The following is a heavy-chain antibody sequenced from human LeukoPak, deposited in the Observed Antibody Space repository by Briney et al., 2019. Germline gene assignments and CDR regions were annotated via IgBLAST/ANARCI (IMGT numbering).Heavy chain of an antibody. CDR1: GGSVRSGGYY. D-gene: IGHD1-26*01. V-gene: IGHV4-61*08. Sequence: SETLSLTCTVSGGSVRSGGYYWSWIRQPPGEGLEWIGFIFNSGSTNYNPSLKSRVTISGDTSKNQFSLRLSSVTAADTAVYYCARDLGRGGSFYWGQGTLVTVSS. CDR3: ARDLGRGGSFY. J-gene: IGHJ4*02. CDR2: IFNSGST.